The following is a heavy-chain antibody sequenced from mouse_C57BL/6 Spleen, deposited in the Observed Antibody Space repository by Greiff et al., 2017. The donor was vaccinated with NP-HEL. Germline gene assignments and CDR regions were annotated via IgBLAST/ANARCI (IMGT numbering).Heavy chain of an antibody. V-gene: IGHV1-55*01. J-gene: IGHJ3*01. CDR2: IYPGSGST. Sequence: QVHVKQPGAELVKPGASVKMSCKASGYTFTSYWITWVKQRPGQGLEWIGDIYPGSGSTNYNEKFKSKATLTVDTSSSTAYMQLSSLTSEDSAVYYCARYYGSSPWFAYWGQGTLVTVSA. D-gene: IGHD1-1*01. CDR1: GYTFTSYW. CDR3: ARYYGSSPWFAY.